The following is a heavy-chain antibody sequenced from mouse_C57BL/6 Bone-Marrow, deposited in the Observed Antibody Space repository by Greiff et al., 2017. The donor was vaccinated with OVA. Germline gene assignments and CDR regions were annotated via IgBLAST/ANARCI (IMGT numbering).Heavy chain of an antibody. Sequence: QVQLKESGAELMKPGASVKLSCKATGYTFTGYWIEWVKQRPGHGLEWIGEILPGSGSTNYNEKFKGKATFTADTSSTAAYMQLSSLTTEDSAIYYCASPFYYYGSSYWYFDVWGTGTTVTVSS. V-gene: IGHV1-9*01. CDR2: ILPGSGST. D-gene: IGHD1-1*01. J-gene: IGHJ1*03. CDR3: ASPFYYYGSSYWYFDV. CDR1: GYTFTGYW.